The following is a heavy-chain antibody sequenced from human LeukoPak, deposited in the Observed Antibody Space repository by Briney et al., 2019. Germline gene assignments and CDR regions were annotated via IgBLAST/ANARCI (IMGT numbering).Heavy chain of an antibody. CDR3: ARVDCSGGSCYYFDY. CDR2: IYYSGST. J-gene: IGHJ4*02. V-gene: IGHV4-30-4*08. Sequence: SETLSLTCTVSGGSISSGDYYWSWIRQPPGKGLEWIGYIYYSGSTYYNPSLKSRVTISVDTSKNQFSLKLSSVTAADTAVHYCARVDCSGGSCYYFDYWGQGTLVTVSS. CDR1: GGSISSGDYY. D-gene: IGHD2-15*01.